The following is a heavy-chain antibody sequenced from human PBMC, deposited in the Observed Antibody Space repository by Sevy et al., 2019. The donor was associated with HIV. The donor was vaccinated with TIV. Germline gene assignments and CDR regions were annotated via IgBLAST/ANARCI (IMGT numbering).Heavy chain of an antibody. V-gene: IGHV3-49*04. CDR3: TRWKAAQSIFDY. J-gene: IGHJ4*02. D-gene: IGHD6-13*01. Sequence: GGSLRLSCTASGFTFGDYCMSWVRQAPGKGLEWVAFLKSDVYGGTVDHAACVRGRFVISRDDSKTIVYLQMNDLKTEDTGVYYCTRWKAAQSIFDYWGQGALVTVSS. CDR2: LKSDVYGGTV. CDR1: GFTFGDYC.